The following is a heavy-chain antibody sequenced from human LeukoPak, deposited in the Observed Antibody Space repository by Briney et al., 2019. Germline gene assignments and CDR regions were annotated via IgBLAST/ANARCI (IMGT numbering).Heavy chain of an antibody. Sequence: TPGGSLRLSCAASGFTFSNAWMSWVRQAPGKGLEWVGCIKSKTDGGTTDYAAPVKGRFTISRDDSKNTLYLQMNSLRAKDTAVYYCASLYDGYRTSHDYWGQGTLVTVSS. CDR2: IKSKTDGGTT. J-gene: IGHJ4*02. CDR1: GFTFSNAW. D-gene: IGHD5-24*01. V-gene: IGHV3-15*01. CDR3: ASLYDGYRTSHDY.